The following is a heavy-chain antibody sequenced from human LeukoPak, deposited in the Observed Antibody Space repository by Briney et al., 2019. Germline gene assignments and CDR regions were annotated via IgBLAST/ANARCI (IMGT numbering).Heavy chain of an antibody. Sequence: ASVKVSCKASGYTFTSYYMHWVRQAPGQGLEWMGIINPSGGSTSYAQKFQGRVTMTRDMSTSTVYMELSSLRSEDTAVYYCASGPPGSSSSWWGGDYYYYYMDVWGKGTTVTVSS. V-gene: IGHV1-46*01. CDR1: GYTFTSYY. CDR3: ASGPPGSSSSWWGGDYYYYYMDV. J-gene: IGHJ6*03. D-gene: IGHD6-13*01. CDR2: INPSGGST.